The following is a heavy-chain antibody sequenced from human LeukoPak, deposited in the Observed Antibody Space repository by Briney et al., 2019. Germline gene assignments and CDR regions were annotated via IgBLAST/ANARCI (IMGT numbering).Heavy chain of an antibody. Sequence: ASVKVSCKASGYTFTSYYMHWVRQAPGQGLEWMGIINPSGGSTSYAQKFQGRVTMTRDTSITTAHMELTRLTSDDTAVYYCAREDRESGGMDVWGQGTAVSVSS. CDR2: INPSGGST. CDR3: AREDRESGGMDV. CDR1: GYTFTSYY. V-gene: IGHV1-46*01. J-gene: IGHJ6*02.